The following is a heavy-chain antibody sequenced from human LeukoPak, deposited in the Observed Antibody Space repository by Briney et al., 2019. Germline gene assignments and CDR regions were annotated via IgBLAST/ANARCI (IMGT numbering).Heavy chain of an antibody. Sequence: GGSLRLSCTASGFTFGDYTMSWFSQAPGKGLDWVGFIRSTTYGATTEYAASVKGRFTISRDDSKNTVYLQMNSLKTEDTAVYYCTRLRGEKASGDYWGQGTLVTVSS. V-gene: IGHV3-49*03. D-gene: IGHD3-10*01. J-gene: IGHJ4*02. CDR3: TRLRGEKASGDY. CDR2: IRSTTYGATT. CDR1: GFTFGDYT.